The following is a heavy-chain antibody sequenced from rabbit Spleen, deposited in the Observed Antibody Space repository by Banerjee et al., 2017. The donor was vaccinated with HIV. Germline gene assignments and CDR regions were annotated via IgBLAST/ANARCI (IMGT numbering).Heavy chain of an antibody. Sequence: QEQLEESGGGLVKPEGSLTLTCKASGVSFSDKDVMCWVRQAPGKGLEWIACINIVTGKTVYASWAKGRFIMSRTSSTTVFLQMTSLTVADTATYSCARDTGSSFSSYGMDLWGPGTLVTVS. D-gene: IGHD8-1*01. CDR1: GVSFSDKDV. V-gene: IGHV1S45*01. J-gene: IGHJ6*01. CDR3: ARDTGSSFSSYGMDL. CDR2: INIVTGKT.